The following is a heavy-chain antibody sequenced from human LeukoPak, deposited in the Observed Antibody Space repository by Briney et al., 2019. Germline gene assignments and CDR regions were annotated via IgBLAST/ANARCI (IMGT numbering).Heavy chain of an antibody. Sequence: PSETLSLTCTVSGGSISSYYWSWIRQPPGKGLEWIGYIYYSGSTNYNPSLKSRVTISVDTSKNQFSLKLSSVTAADTAVYYCARALGIAVAGTAYFDYWGQGTLVTVSS. CDR2: IYYSGST. CDR1: GGSISSYY. D-gene: IGHD6-19*01. V-gene: IGHV4-59*01. J-gene: IGHJ4*02. CDR3: ARALGIAVAGTAYFDY.